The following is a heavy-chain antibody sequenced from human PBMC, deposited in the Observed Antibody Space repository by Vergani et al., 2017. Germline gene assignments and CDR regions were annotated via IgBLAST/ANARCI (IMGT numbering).Heavy chain of an antibody. Sequence: QVQLQESGPGLVKPSETLSLTCTVSGGSISSYYWSWIRQPPRKGLEWIGYIYYSGSTNSKPSLKSRVTISVDTSKNQYSLKLSSVTAADTAVYYCAREGSSSWYGEWFDSWGQGTLVTVSS. J-gene: IGHJ5*01. CDR1: GGSISSYY. D-gene: IGHD6-13*01. CDR2: IYYSGST. CDR3: AREGSSSWYGEWFDS. V-gene: IGHV4-59*01.